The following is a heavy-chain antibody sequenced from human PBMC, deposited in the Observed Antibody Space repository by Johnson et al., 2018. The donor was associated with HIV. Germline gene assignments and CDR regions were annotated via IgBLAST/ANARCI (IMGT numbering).Heavy chain of an antibody. V-gene: IGHV3-49*04. CDR3: TRGAAYYYDSSGYRDAFDI. CDR2: IRSKAYGGTI. D-gene: IGHD3-22*01. J-gene: IGHJ3*02. CDR1: GFRFGDYA. Sequence: VQLVESGGGLVQPGRSLRLSCTASGFRFGDYAMSWVRQAPVKGLEWVGFIRSKAYGGTIDYAASVKGRFTISRDDSKSIAYLQMNSLKTEDTAVYYCTRGAAYYYDSSGYRDAFDIWGQGTMVTVSS.